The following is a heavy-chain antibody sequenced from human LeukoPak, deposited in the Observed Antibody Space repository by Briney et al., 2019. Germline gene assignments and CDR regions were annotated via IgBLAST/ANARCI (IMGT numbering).Heavy chain of an antibody. D-gene: IGHD6-13*01. CDR3: ARGILYYFDY. CDR1: GFTFSSYS. V-gene: IGHV3-48*01. CDR2: ISSSSSTI. J-gene: IGHJ4*02. Sequence: GGSLRLSCAASGFTFSSYSMNWVRQAPGKGLEWVSYISSSSSTIYYADSVKGRFTIYRDNAKNSLYLQMNSLRAEDTAVYYCARGILYYFDYWGQGTLVTVSS.